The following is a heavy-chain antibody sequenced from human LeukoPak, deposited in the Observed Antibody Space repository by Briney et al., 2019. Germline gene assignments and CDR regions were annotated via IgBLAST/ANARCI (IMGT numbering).Heavy chain of an antibody. J-gene: IGHJ6*02. CDR3: ARAVGASYYYYYYGMDV. D-gene: IGHD1-26*01. CDR1: GFTFSSYI. V-gene: IGHV3-21*01. CDR2: ISSSSSYI. Sequence: GSLRLSCTASGFTFSSYIMNWVRQAPGKGLEWVSSISSSSSYIYYADSVKGRFTISRDNAKNSLYLQMNSLRAEDTALYYCARAVGASYYYYYYGMDVWGQGTTVTVSS.